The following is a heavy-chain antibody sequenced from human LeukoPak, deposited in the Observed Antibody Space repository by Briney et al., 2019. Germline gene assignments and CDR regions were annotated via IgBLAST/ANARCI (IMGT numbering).Heavy chain of an antibody. CDR3: ARSYPPGSGSYVDY. J-gene: IGHJ4*02. Sequence: SSETLSLTCTVSGGSIRSGDYFWTWIRQPPGKGLEWIGYIDYSGSTYYNPSLKSRLTISLDTSKNQLSLKLTSVTAADTAVYSCARSYPPGSGSYVDYWGQGTLVTVSP. CDR2: IDYSGST. V-gene: IGHV4-30-4*01. CDR1: GGSIRSGDYF. D-gene: IGHD3-10*01.